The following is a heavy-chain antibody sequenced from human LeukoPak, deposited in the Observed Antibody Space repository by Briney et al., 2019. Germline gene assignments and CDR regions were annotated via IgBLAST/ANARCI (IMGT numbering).Heavy chain of an antibody. CDR3: SRDLPD. J-gene: IGHJ3*01. Sequence: SGGSLRLSCAVSGITFSNYWLHWVRQAPGKGLVWVSRINSDGSIRSYADSVKGRFTISRDNAKNTLYLQMNSLRAEDTAVYYCSRDLPDWGQGTMVTVSS. CDR1: GITFSNYW. CDR2: INSDGSIR. V-gene: IGHV3-74*01.